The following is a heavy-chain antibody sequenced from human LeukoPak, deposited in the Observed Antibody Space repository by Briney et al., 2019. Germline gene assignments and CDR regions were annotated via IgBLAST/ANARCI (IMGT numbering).Heavy chain of an antibody. J-gene: IGHJ1*01. CDR3: ASLLAYCGGDCYQ. CDR2: IYHSGST. D-gene: IGHD2-21*01. CDR1: GYSISSGYY. V-gene: IGHV4-38-2*02. Sequence: SETLSLTCTVSGYSISSGYYWGWIRQPPGKGLEWIGSIYHSGSTYYNPSLKSRVSISVDTSKNQFSRKLSSVTSADTAVYYCASLLAYCGGDCYQWGQGTLVTGSS.